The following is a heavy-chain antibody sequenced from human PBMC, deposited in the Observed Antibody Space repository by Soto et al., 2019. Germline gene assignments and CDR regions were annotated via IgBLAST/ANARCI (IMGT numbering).Heavy chain of an antibody. V-gene: IGHV3-53*01. CDR1: GFTVSGNY. CDR2: IYTDDNI. CDR3: ATELIAKYGMDV. Sequence: EVQLVESGGDLVQPGGSLRLSCAASGFTVSGNYVTWVRQAPGKGLEWVSVIYTDDNIYYADSVTGRFTISRDNSKNTFYLQMNRLRVEDTAVYYCATELIAKYGMDVWGQGTTVTVSS. D-gene: IGHD2-21*01. J-gene: IGHJ6*02.